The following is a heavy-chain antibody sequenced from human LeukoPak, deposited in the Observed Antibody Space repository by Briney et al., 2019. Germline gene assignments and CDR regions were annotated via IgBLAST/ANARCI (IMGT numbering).Heavy chain of an antibody. CDR1: GYTFTSSD. D-gene: IGHD2-15*01. CDR3: ARGRRIYCSGGSCYSNWFDP. Sequence: ASLKCSWKASGYTFTSSDINWGRQASGQGIELIASMTPNSGNTGYAQKFQGRVTMTRNTSISTAYMELSSLRSEDTAVYYCARGRRIYCSGGSCYSNWFDPWGQGTLVTVSS. CDR2: MTPNSGNT. J-gene: IGHJ5*02. V-gene: IGHV1-8*01.